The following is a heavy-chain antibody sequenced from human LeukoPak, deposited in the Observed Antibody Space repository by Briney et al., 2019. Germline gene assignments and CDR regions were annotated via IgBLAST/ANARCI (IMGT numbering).Heavy chain of an antibody. CDR3: ARGYDILTGYFSAGGYYFDY. CDR1: GYTFTSYY. CDR2: INPSGGST. Sequence: ASVKVSCKASGYTFTSYYMHWVRQAPGQGLEWMGIINPSGGSTSYAQKFQGRVTMTTDTSTSTAYMELRSLRSDDTAVYYCARGYDILTGYFSAGGYYFDYWGQGTLVTVSS. D-gene: IGHD3-9*01. V-gene: IGHV1-46*01. J-gene: IGHJ4*02.